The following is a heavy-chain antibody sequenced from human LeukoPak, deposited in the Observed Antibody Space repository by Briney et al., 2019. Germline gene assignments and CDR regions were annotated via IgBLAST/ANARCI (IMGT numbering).Heavy chain of an antibody. CDR1: GFTVSSNY. CDR2: ISGSGGST. CDR3: ARAREGMVDY. J-gene: IGHJ4*02. V-gene: IGHV3-23*01. Sequence: GGSLRLSCAASGFTVSSNYMSWVRQAPGKGLEWVSAISGSGGSTYYADSVKGRFTISRDNSKNTLYLQMNSLRAEDTAVYYCARAREGMVDYWGQGTLVTVSS. D-gene: IGHD5-24*01.